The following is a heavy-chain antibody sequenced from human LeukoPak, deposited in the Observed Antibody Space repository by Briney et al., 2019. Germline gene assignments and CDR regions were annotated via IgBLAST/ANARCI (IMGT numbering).Heavy chain of an antibody. CDR1: GVTISSGGYF. V-gene: IGHV4-31*03. J-gene: IGHJ4*02. CDR2: MYYSGNT. D-gene: IGHD4-17*01. CDR3: ARGYGDYLSLYFDC. Sequence: SQTLSLTCTVSGVTISSGGYFWSWIRQRPGMGLEWIVTMYYSGNTYYNPALKSRVTISVDTSKNQISLKLSSVTAADTAVYYCARGYGDYLSLYFDCWGQGTLVTVSS.